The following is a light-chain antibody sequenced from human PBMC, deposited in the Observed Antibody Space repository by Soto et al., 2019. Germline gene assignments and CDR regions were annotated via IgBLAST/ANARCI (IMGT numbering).Light chain of an antibody. CDR1: QSVSGN. CDR3: QQYNNWPRT. J-gene: IGKJ1*01. CDR2: GAS. Sequence: EIVMTQSPATLSVSPGERATLSCRASQSVSGNLAWYQQKPGQAPRLLIYGASTRATGIPARFSGSGSGTESTLTFSGLQSEDFTVYYCQQYNNWPRTFGQGNKVEIQ. V-gene: IGKV3-15*01.